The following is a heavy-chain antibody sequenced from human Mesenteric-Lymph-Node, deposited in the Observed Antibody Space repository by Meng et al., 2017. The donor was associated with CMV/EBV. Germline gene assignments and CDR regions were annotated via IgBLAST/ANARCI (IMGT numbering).Heavy chain of an antibody. Sequence: SETLSLTCTVSGGSISSSSYYWGWIRQPPGKGLEWIGSIYYSGSTYYNPSLKSRVTISVDTSKNQFSLKLSSVTAADTAVYYCARRVSGGYYYYGMDVWGQGTTVTVSS. CDR2: IYYSGST. D-gene: IGHD3-16*01. CDR3: ARRVSGGYYYYGMDV. J-gene: IGHJ6*02. CDR1: GGSISSSSYY. V-gene: IGHV4-39*01.